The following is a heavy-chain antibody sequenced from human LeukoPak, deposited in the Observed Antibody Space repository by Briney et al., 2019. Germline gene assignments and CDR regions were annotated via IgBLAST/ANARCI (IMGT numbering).Heavy chain of an antibody. D-gene: IGHD5-24*01. Sequence: GASVKVSCKASGYTFTSYYMHWVRQAPGQGLEWMGIINPSGGSTSYAQKFQGRVTITRNTSISTAYMELSRLRSDDTAVYYCARSGSLEMDNWFDPWGQGTLVTVSS. CDR1: GYTFTSYY. V-gene: IGHV1-46*01. CDR2: INPSGGST. CDR3: ARSGSLEMDNWFDP. J-gene: IGHJ5*02.